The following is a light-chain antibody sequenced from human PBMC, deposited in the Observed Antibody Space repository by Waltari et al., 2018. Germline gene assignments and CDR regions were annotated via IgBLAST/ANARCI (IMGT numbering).Light chain of an antibody. V-gene: IGKV1-39*01. CDR2: AAS. J-gene: IGKJ5*01. CDR3: QQSYGTPPNG. CDR1: RSINSF. Sequence: PSSLSASIGDRVTITCRTSRSINSFLNWYQQKPGKAPKLLIYAASNLQTDVPSRFSGSGSGTEYTLTISSLQPEDFATYYCQQSYGTPPNGFGQGTRLDI.